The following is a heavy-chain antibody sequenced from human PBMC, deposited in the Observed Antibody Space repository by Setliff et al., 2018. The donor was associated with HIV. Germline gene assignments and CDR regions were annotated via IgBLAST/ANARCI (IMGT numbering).Heavy chain of an antibody. CDR3: ARLGSDYYDSSGYLYYFDY. V-gene: IGHV4-38-2*01. CDR2: IYHSGGT. CDR1: AYSISSGYY. D-gene: IGHD3-22*01. J-gene: IGHJ4*02. Sequence: SETLSLTCAVSAYSISSGYYWGWIRQPPGKGLEWIGSIYHSGGTYYNPSLKSRVTISVDTSKNQFSLKLSSVTAADTAVYYCARLGSDYYDSSGYLYYFDYWGQGTLVTVSS.